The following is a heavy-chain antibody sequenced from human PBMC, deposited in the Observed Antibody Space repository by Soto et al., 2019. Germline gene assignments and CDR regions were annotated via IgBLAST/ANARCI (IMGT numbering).Heavy chain of an antibody. CDR2: ISYDGSNK. J-gene: IGHJ6*02. CDR3: AKDWQLQEDYYYGMDV. D-gene: IGHD1-26*01. CDR1: GFTFSSYG. Sequence: GGSLRLSCAASGFTFSSYGMHWVRQAPGKGLEWVAVISYDGSNKYYADSVKGRFPISRDNSKNTLYLQMNSLRAEDTAVYYCAKDWQLQEDYYYGMDVWGQGTTVTVSS. V-gene: IGHV3-30*18.